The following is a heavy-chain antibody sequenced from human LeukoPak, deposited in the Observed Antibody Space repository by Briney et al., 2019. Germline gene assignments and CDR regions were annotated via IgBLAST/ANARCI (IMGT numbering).Heavy chain of an antibody. CDR1: GGSISSYY. V-gene: IGHV4-59*08. CDR3: ARHGLDYGDLNWFDP. Sequence: SETLSLTCTVSGGSISSYYWSWIRQPPGKGLEWIGYIYYSGSTNYNPSLKSRVTISVDTSKNQFSLKLSSVTAADTAVYYWARHGLDYGDLNWFDPWGQGTLVTVSS. D-gene: IGHD4-17*01. CDR2: IYYSGST. J-gene: IGHJ5*02.